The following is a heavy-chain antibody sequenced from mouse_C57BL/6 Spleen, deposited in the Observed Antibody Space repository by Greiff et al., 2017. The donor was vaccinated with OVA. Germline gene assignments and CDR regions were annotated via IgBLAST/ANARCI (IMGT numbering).Heavy chain of an antibody. J-gene: IGHJ1*03. CDR2: IWWDDDK. CDR1: GFSLSTFGMG. CDR3: ACITTVVADWYFDV. Sequence: QVTLKESGPGILQPSQTLSLTCSFSGFSLSTFGMGVGWIRQPSGKGLEWLAHIWWDDDKYYNPALKSRLTISKDTSKNQVFLKIANVDTAYTATYYCACITTVVADWYFDVWGTGTTVTVSS. V-gene: IGHV8-8*01. D-gene: IGHD1-1*01.